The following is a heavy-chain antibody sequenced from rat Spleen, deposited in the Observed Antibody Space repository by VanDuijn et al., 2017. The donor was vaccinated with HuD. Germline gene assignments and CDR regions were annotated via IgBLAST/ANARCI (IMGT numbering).Heavy chain of an antibody. CDR3: TRGWLSPYNWFAY. V-gene: IGHV5-46*01. Sequence: EVQLVESDGGLVQPGKSLKLSCAASGFTFSSFPMAWVRQAPTKGLEWVATISTSGGSTYYRDSVKGRFTNSRDNAKSTLYLQMNSLRSEDTATYYCTRGWLSPYNWFAYWGQGTLVTVSS. J-gene: IGHJ3*01. D-gene: IGHD1-12*03. CDR1: GFTFSSFP. CDR2: ISTSGGST.